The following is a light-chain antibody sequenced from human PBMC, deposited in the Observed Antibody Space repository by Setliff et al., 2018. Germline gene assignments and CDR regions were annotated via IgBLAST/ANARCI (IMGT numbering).Light chain of an antibody. CDR3: SSYADSNIVL. Sequence: QSALAQPPSASGSPGQSVTISCTGTGGLVGGYNYVSWYQQHPGKAPKLIIYEVTKRPSGVPDRFSGSNSGNTASLTVSGLQAEDEAEYYCSSYADSNIVLFGSGTKVTVL. V-gene: IGLV2-8*01. CDR1: GGLVGGYNY. CDR2: EVT. J-gene: IGLJ1*01.